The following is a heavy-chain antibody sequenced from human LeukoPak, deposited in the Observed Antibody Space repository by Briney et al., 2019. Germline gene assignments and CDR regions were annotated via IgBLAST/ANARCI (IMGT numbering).Heavy chain of an antibody. CDR3: ARRYSSSWYSHYYFDY. D-gene: IGHD6-13*01. J-gene: IGHJ4*02. Sequence: HPGGSLRLSCAASGFTFSSYSINWVRQAPGKGLEWVSYISSSSSTIYYADSVKGRFTISRDNAKNSLYLQMNSLRAEDTAVYYCARRYSSSWYSHYYFDYWGQGTLVTVSS. V-gene: IGHV3-48*01. CDR1: GFTFSSYS. CDR2: ISSSSSTI.